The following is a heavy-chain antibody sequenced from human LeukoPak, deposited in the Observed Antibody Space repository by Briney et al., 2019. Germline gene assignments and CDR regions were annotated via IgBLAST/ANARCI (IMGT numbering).Heavy chain of an antibody. Sequence: SQTLSLTCTVSGGSISSGGFYWSWIRQPPGKGLEWIGNIYHSGSTHYNPSLKSRVSLSVDRSKNQFSLKLSSVTAADTAVYYCASHRGYSYGYINWGQGTLVTVSS. J-gene: IGHJ4*02. D-gene: IGHD5-18*01. CDR2: IYHSGST. CDR3: ASHRGYSYGYIN. CDR1: GGSISSGGFY. V-gene: IGHV4-30-2*01.